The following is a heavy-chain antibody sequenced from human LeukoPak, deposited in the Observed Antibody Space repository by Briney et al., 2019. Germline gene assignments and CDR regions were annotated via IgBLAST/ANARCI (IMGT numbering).Heavy chain of an antibody. CDR1: GYSFTSYW. CDR2: IYPGDSDT. D-gene: IGHD6-13*01. V-gene: IGHV5-51*01. Sequence: GESLKISCKGSGYSFTSYWIGWVRQMPGKGLEWMGIIYPGDSDTRYSPSFQGQVTISADKSISTAYLQWSSLKASDTAMYYCARLGRYSSSWYGHDAFDIWGQGTMVTVSS. CDR3: ARLGRYSSSWYGHDAFDI. J-gene: IGHJ3*02.